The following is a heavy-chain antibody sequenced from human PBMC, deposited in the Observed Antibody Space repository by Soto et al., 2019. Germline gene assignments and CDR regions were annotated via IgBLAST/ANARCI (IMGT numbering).Heavy chain of an antibody. J-gene: IGHJ4*02. CDR3: ARGVELLLRHYFDN. D-gene: IGHD1-26*01. V-gene: IGHV4-34*01. CDR1: AGSFSGYY. CDR2: IHHSGST. Sequence: QVQLQQWGAGLLKPSETLSLTCAVYAGSFSGYYWSWIRQSPGKGLEWIGEIHHSGSTNYNPSLKSRVTISVDTTKNQFSLTLKSVTAADTAVYYCARGVELLLRHYFDNWGQGTLVTVSS.